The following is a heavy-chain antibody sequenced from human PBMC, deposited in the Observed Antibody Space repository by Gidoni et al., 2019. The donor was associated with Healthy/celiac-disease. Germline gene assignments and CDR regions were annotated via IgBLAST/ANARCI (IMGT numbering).Heavy chain of an antibody. J-gene: IGHJ6*02. V-gene: IGHV3-30-3*01. CDR2: ISYDGSNK. Sequence: QVQLVESGGGVVQPGRSLRLSCAASGFTFSSYAMQWVRLAPGKGLEWVAVISYDGSNKYYADSVKGRFTISRDNSKNTLYLQMNSLRAEDTAVYYCARGDYYGSGSYTLGGTNYYYYYGMDVWGQGTTVTVSS. CDR3: ARGDYYGSGSYTLGGTNYYYYYGMDV. CDR1: GFTFSSYA. D-gene: IGHD3-10*01.